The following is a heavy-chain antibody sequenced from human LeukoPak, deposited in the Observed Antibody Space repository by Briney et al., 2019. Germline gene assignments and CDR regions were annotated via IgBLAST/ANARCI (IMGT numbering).Heavy chain of an antibody. D-gene: IGHD1/OR15-1a*01. CDR3: AREAVMPVAPVKIGTSDRPLYEYYGLDV. V-gene: IGHV3-53*01. CDR1: GFTITTNY. Sequence: GGSLRLSCAASGFTITTNYMNWVRQAPGKGLEWVSVIYGDDETNYADSVKGRFTISRNNSKNTLYLQMNSLRADDTAVYYCAREAVMPVAPVKIGTSDRPLYEYYGLDVWGQGTTVTVS. J-gene: IGHJ6*02. CDR2: IYGDDET.